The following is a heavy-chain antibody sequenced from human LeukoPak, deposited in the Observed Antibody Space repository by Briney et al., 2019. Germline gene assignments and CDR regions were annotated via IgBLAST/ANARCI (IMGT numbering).Heavy chain of an antibody. CDR3: ARDLGGSPKGYFDL. V-gene: IGHV1-18*01. Sequence: GASVKVSCKASGYTFTSYGIIWVRQAPGQGLEWMGWISAYNGNTNYAQKLQGRVTMTIDTSTSTAYMELRSLRSDDTAVYYCARDLGGSPKGYFDLWGRGTLVTVSS. CDR2: ISAYNGNT. CDR1: GYTFTSYG. J-gene: IGHJ2*01. D-gene: IGHD3-16*01.